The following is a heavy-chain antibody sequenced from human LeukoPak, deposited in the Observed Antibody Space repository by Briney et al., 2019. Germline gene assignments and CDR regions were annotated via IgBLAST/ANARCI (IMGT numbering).Heavy chain of an antibody. J-gene: IGHJ4*02. Sequence: GGSLRLSCAASGFIFSSYSMNWVRQAPGKGLGWVSYISSSNSTIYYADSVKCRFTISRDNAKNSLYLQMNSLRAEDTAVYYCARERGSFVDYWGQGTLVTVSS. CDR2: ISSSNSTI. D-gene: IGHD1-26*01. CDR1: GFIFSSYS. V-gene: IGHV3-48*04. CDR3: ARERGSFVDY.